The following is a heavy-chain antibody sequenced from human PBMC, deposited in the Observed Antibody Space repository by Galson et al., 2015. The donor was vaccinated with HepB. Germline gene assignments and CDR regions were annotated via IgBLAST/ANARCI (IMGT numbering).Heavy chain of an antibody. CDR1: GFTFSSYA. Sequence: SLRLSCAASGFTFSSYAMSWVRQAPGKGLEWVSAISGSGGSTYYADSVKGRFTISRDNSKNTLYLQMNSLRAEDTAVYYCAKLIFRKNMVRGGAASQFDAFDIWGQGTMVTVSS. D-gene: IGHD3-10*01. CDR2: ISGSGGST. J-gene: IGHJ3*02. CDR3: AKLIFRKNMVRGGAASQFDAFDI. V-gene: IGHV3-23*01.